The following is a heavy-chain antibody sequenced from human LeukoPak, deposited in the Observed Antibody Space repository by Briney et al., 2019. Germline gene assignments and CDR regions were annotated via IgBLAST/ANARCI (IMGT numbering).Heavy chain of an antibody. CDR3: ARDGYSGYDRYFDY. D-gene: IGHD5-12*01. Sequence: GGSLRLSCAASGFTFSSYWMSWVRQAPGKGLEGVANIKQDGSEKYYVDSVKGRFTISRDNAKNSLYLQMNSLRAEDTAVYYCARDGYSGYDRYFDYWGQGTLVTVSS. J-gene: IGHJ4*02. CDR1: GFTFSSYW. CDR2: IKQDGSEK. V-gene: IGHV3-7*01.